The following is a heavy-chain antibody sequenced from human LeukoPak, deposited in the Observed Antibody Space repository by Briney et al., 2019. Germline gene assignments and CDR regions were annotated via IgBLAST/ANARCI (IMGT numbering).Heavy chain of an antibody. V-gene: IGHV3-23*01. Sequence: GGSLRLSCAASGFTFSSYAMSWVRQAPGKGLEWVSAISGSGGSTYYAHSGKGRITISRDNSKNTLYLQMNTLRAEDTAVYYCAKTNTRYYDSSGYYFAYWGQGTLVTVSS. J-gene: IGHJ4*02. D-gene: IGHD3-22*01. CDR2: ISGSGGST. CDR3: AKTNTRYYDSSGYYFAY. CDR1: GFTFSSYA.